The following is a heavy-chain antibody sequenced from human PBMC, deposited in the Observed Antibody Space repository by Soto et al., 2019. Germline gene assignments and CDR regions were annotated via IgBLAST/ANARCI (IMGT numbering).Heavy chain of an antibody. CDR2: INPDNGNA. J-gene: IGHJ4*02. CDR3: ARVDGTY. Sequence: QVQLVQSGAEEKKPGASVKVSCKASGYTFTTYAIHWVRQAPGQGLEWMGWINPDNGNAKYSQKFQRRLTITRDTSATTAYMELSSLRSEDTAVYYCARVDGTYWGQGALVTVSS. D-gene: IGHD1-26*01. V-gene: IGHV1-3*05. CDR1: GYTFTTYA.